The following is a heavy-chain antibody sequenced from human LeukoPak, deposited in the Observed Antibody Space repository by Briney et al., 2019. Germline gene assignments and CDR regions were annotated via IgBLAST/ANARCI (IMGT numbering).Heavy chain of an antibody. CDR3: ARGVRRRDHDFWSGQYYFDY. CDR1: GGSISSGGYY. Sequence: SETLSLTCTVSGGSISSGGYYWSWIRQHPGKGLEWIGYIYYSGSTYYNPSLKSRVTISVDTSKNQFSLKLSSVTAADTAVYYCARGVRRRDHDFWSGQYYFDYWGQGTLVTVSS. CDR2: IYYSGST. D-gene: IGHD3-3*01. V-gene: IGHV4-31*03. J-gene: IGHJ4*02.